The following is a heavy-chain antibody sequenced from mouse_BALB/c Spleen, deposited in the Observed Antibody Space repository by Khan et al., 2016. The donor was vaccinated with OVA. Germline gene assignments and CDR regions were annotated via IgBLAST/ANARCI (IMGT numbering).Heavy chain of an antibody. CDR3: TSRDSSGYVRFAY. CDR1: GYTFTSYW. Sequence: VQLQQSGTVLARPGASVKMSCKASGYTFTSYWMHWVKQRPGQGLEWIGAIYPGNSDTSYNQKFKGKAKLTAVTSTSTAYMELSSLTNEDSAVYYCTSRDSSGYVRFAYWGQGTLVTVSA. D-gene: IGHD3-2*01. CDR2: IYPGNSDT. J-gene: IGHJ3*01. V-gene: IGHV1-5*01.